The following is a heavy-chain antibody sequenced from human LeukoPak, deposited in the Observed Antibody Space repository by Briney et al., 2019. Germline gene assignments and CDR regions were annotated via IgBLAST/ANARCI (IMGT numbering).Heavy chain of an antibody. Sequence: GGSLRLSCAASGFTFSDYYMSWIRQAPGKGLEWVSYISSSGSTIYYADSVKGRFTISRDNAKNSLYLQMNSLRAEDTAVYYCARETDVAAAANYFDSWGQGTLVTVSS. CDR3: ARETDVAAAANYFDS. D-gene: IGHD6-13*01. CDR2: ISSSGSTI. V-gene: IGHV3-11*01. J-gene: IGHJ4*02. CDR1: GFTFSDYY.